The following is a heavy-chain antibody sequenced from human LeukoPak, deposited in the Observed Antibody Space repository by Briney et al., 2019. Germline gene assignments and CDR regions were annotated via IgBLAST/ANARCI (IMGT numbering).Heavy chain of an antibody. CDR3: AKDLNIVVVPAKRPFDY. Sequence: GGSLRLSCAASGFTFSSYAMSWVRQAPGKGLEWVSAIGGSGGSTYYADSVKGRFTISRDNSKNTLYLQMNSLRAEDTAVYYCAKDLNIVVVPAKRPFDYWGQGTLVTVSS. J-gene: IGHJ4*02. V-gene: IGHV3-23*01. CDR1: GFTFSSYA. D-gene: IGHD2-2*01. CDR2: IGGSGGST.